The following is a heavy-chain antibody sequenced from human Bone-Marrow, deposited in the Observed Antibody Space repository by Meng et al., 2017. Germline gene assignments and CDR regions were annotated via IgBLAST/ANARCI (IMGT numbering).Heavy chain of an antibody. CDR1: GFTFSSYG. Sequence: GESLKISCAASGFTFSSYGMHWVRQAPGKGLEWVAVIWYDGSNKYYADSVKGRFTISRDNSKNTLYLQMNSLRAEETAVYYCARGLEQPFDYWGQGTLVTVSS. J-gene: IGHJ4*02. CDR2: IWYDGSNK. CDR3: ARGLEQPFDY. V-gene: IGHV3-33*01. D-gene: IGHD1/OR15-1a*01.